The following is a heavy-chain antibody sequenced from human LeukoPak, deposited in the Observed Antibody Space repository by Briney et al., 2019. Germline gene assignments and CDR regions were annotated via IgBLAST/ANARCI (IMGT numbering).Heavy chain of an antibody. CDR3: ARGMVIAVAGAVEY. Sequence: PLGGSLRLSCEASGSTVSSNYMSGVRQAPGKGLEWVSVIYRGGSTYYADSVKGRFTISRDNSKNTLYLQMNSLRAEDTAVYYWARGMVIAVAGAVEYWGQGALITVSS. V-gene: IGHV3-53*01. D-gene: IGHD6-19*01. J-gene: IGHJ4*02. CDR2: IYRGGST. CDR1: GSTVSSNY.